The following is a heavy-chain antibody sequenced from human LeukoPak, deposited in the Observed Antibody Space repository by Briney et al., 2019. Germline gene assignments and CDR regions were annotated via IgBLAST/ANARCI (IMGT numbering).Heavy chain of an antibody. J-gene: IGHJ4*02. D-gene: IGHD1-26*01. V-gene: IGHV3-7*01. CDR3: ARGRGSYSHDY. CDR1: GFTFSNYW. Sequence: GGSLRLSCAASGFTFSNYWMTWVRQPPGKGLEWVANIKQDGSEKYYVDSVKGRFTISRDNAKNSLYLQMNSLRAEDTAMYYCARGRGSYSHDYWGQGTLVTVSS. CDR2: IKQDGSEK.